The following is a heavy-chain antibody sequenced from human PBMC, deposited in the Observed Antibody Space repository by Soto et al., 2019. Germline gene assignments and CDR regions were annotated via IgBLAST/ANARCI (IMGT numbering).Heavy chain of an antibody. CDR3: TTDSRTTLPEIRFDY. CDR2: VKSKTDGGSS. CDR1: GFPFTDAW. J-gene: IGHJ4*01. V-gene: IGHV3-15*07. Sequence: GGSLRLSCAAAGFPFTDAWINWVRQVPGKGLEWVGRVKSKTDGGSSDYAAPVKGRFAVSRDDSKNIVYLQMNSLKIEDTGVYYCTTDSRTTLPEIRFDYWGHGTQVTVSS. D-gene: IGHD1-26*01.